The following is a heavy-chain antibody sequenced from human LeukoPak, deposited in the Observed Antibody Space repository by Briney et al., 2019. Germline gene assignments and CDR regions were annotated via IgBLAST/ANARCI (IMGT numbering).Heavy chain of an antibody. CDR2: IYNDDTT. D-gene: IGHD3-22*01. Sequence: QPGGSLRLSCAAPGFSVTGSYLSWVRQAPGKGLEWVSLIYNDDTTYYADSVRGRFTISRDNAKNSLYLQMNSLRAEDTAVYYCARDTGAYYDSGGLDYWGQGTLVTVSS. V-gene: IGHV3-53*01. CDR3: ARDTGAYYDSGGLDY. J-gene: IGHJ4*02. CDR1: GFSVTGSY.